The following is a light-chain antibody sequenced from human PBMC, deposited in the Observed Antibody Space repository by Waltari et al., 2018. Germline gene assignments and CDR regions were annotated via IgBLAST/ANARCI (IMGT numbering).Light chain of an antibody. Sequence: QSMLTQPPSASETPGQRVTISCSGSSSNLRSNTVSWYQQPPGPAPKPPIYTNHPRPSGVPARFSGSQSGTSASLAISGLQSEDEADYYCAAWDDSLNAVVFGGGTKLTVL. CDR3: AAWDDSLNAVV. J-gene: IGLJ2*01. CDR2: TNH. V-gene: IGLV1-44*01. CDR1: SSNLRSNT.